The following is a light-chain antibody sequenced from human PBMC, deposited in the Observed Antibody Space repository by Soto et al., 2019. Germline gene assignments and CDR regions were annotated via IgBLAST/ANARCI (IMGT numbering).Light chain of an antibody. CDR3: QQYGNSRWT. CDR2: GAS. CDR1: QSVSSSY. Sequence: EIVLTQSPGTLSLSPGERATLSCRASQSVSSSYLAWYQQKPGQAPRLLIYGASNRATGIPDRFSGSRSGTDFTLTISRLEPEDFAVYFCQQYGNSRWTFGQGTKVEIK. J-gene: IGKJ1*01. V-gene: IGKV3-20*01.